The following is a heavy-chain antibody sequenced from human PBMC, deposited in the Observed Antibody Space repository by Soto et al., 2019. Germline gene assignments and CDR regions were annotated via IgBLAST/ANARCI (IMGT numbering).Heavy chain of an antibody. CDR2: IIPMFGTP. V-gene: IGHV1-69*13. CDR1: GVTFNRQD. J-gene: IGHJ4*02. Sequence: SVKVSCKASGVTFNRQDMRWVRQAPGQGLEWMGGIIPMFGTPHYAEKFQDRVTITADESTGTAYLELSSLTSEDTAVHFCAKDNGNYGSASFSHWGQGTLVTVSS. D-gene: IGHD3-10*01. CDR3: AKDNGNYGSASFSH.